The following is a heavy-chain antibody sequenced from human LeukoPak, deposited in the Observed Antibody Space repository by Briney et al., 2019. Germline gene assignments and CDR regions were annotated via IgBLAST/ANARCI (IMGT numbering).Heavy chain of an antibody. CDR2: ISGSGGST. Sequence: PGGSLRLSCAASGFTFSSYAMSWVRQAPGKGLERVSAISGSGGSTYYADSVKGRFTISRDNSKNTLYLQMNSLRAEDTAVYYCAKRAGPMITFGGVIAYFDYWGQGTLVTVSS. J-gene: IGHJ4*02. D-gene: IGHD3-16*02. CDR1: GFTFSSYA. CDR3: AKRAGPMITFGGVIAYFDY. V-gene: IGHV3-23*01.